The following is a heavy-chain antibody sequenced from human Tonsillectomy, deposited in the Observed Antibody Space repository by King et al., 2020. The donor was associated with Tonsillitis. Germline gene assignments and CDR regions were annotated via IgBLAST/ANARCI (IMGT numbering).Heavy chain of an antibody. CDR2: INHSGST. J-gene: IGHJ6*02. CDR3: ARVSPLRYCSSTSCYNYYYYGMDV. D-gene: IGHD2-2*02. V-gene: IGHV4-34*01. Sequence: VQLPQWGAGLLKPSETLSLTCAVYGGSFSGYYWSWIRQPPGKGLEWIGEINHSGSTNYNPSLKSRVTVSVDTSKNQFSLKLSSVTAADTAVYYCARVSPLRYCSSTSCYNYYYYGMDVWGQGTTVTVSS. CDR1: GGSFSGYY.